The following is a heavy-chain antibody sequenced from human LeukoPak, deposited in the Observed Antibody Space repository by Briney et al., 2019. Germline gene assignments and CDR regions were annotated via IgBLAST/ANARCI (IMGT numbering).Heavy chain of an antibody. V-gene: IGHV3-7*05. D-gene: IGHD2-2*01. CDR3: ARDIVPPGLFWDY. CDR2: IGPNGNEK. Sequence: GGSLRLSCAASGFTFSRHWMSWVRQPPGKGLEWVANIGPNGNEKYFVDSVKGRFTVSRDNAKSSLYLQMNSLRADDTAVYYCARDIVPPGLFWDYWGQGILVTVSS. J-gene: IGHJ4*02. CDR1: GFTFSRHW.